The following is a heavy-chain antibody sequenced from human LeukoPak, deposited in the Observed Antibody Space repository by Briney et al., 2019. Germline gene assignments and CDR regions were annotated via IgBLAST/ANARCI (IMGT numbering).Heavy chain of an antibody. D-gene: IGHD2-15*01. Sequence: GGSLRLSCAASAFTFSSYEMNWVRQAPGKGLEWVSYISSSGSTKYYADSVKGRFTISRDNAKSSMWLQMNSLRDEDTAVYYCARDQTPFYWGQGSLVTVSS. J-gene: IGHJ4*02. CDR2: ISSSGSTK. CDR1: AFTFSSYE. V-gene: IGHV3-48*03. CDR3: ARDQTPFY.